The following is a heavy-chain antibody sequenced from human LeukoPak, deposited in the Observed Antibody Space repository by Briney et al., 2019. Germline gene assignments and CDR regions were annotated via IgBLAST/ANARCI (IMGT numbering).Heavy chain of an antibody. CDR3: ARGRPHCNDY. V-gene: IGHV3-74*01. CDR1: GFTFSSYW. Sequence: PGGSLRLSCAASGFTFSSYWMHWVRQAPGRGLVWVSRIASDGSSTTYADSVKGRFSISRDNAKNTLYLQMNSLRVEDTAVYYCARGRPHCNDYWGQGTLVTVSS. CDR2: IASDGSST. D-gene: IGHD2/OR15-2a*01. J-gene: IGHJ4*02.